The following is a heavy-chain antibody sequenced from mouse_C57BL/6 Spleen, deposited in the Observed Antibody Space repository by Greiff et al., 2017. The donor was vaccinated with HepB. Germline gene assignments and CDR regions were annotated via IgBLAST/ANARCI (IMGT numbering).Heavy chain of an antibody. CDR2: ISYSGST. Sequence: EVQRVESGPGMVKPSQSLSLTCTVTGYSITSGYDWHWIRHFPGNKLEWMGYISYSGSTNYNPSLKSRISITHDTSKNHFFLKLNSVTTEDTATYYCARGDLGPLDYWGQGTTLTVSS. D-gene: IGHD4-1*01. CDR3: ARGDLGPLDY. V-gene: IGHV3-1*01. CDR1: GYSITSGYD. J-gene: IGHJ2*01.